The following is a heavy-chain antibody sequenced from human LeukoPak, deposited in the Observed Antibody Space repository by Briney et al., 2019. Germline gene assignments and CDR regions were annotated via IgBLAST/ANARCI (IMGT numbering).Heavy chain of an antibody. Sequence: PSETLSLTCAVYGGSFSGYYWSWIRQPPGKGLEWIGEINHSGSTNYNPSLKSRVTISVDTSKNQFSLKLSSVTAADTAVCYCARGFPIVVVTRASYYFDYWGQGTLVTVSS. CDR1: GGSFSGYY. CDR2: INHSGST. J-gene: IGHJ4*02. CDR3: ARGFPIVVVTRASYYFDY. D-gene: IGHD3-22*01. V-gene: IGHV4-34*01.